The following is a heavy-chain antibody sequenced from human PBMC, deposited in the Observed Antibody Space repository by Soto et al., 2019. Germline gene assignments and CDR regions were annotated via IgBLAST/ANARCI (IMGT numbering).Heavy chain of an antibody. D-gene: IGHD5-12*01. CDR1: GYTFTGYY. Sequence: ASVKVSCKASGYTFTGYYMHWVRQAPGQGLEWMGWINPNSGGTNYAQKFQGGVTMTRDMSISTAYMELSRLRSDDTAVYYCARDQGHIYSGYDFPNYYYGMDVWGQGTTVTAP. J-gene: IGHJ6*02. V-gene: IGHV1-2*02. CDR2: INPNSGGT. CDR3: ARDQGHIYSGYDFPNYYYGMDV.